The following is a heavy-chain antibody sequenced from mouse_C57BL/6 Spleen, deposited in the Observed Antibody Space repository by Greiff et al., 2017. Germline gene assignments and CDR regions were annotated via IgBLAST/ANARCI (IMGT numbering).Heavy chain of an antibody. CDR3: ARHGEEYGSSTYAMDY. Sequence: VKLQQSGAELVKPGASVKLSCKASGYTFTEYTIHWVKQRSGQGLEWIGWFYPGSGSIKYNEKFKDKAPLTADKSSSTVYMELSRLTSEDSAVYFCARHGEEYGSSTYAMDYRGQGTSVTVSS. CDR1: GYTFTEYT. CDR2: FYPGSGSI. D-gene: IGHD1-1*01. V-gene: IGHV1-62-2*01. J-gene: IGHJ4*01.